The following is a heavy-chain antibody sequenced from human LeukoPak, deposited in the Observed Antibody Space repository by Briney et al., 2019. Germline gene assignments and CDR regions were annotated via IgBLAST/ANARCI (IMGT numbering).Heavy chain of an antibody. CDR3: ARDRYSSGWYGGY. CDR1: GFTFSSYS. D-gene: IGHD6-19*01. V-gene: IGHV3-48*01. J-gene: IGHJ4*02. CDR2: ISSSSSTI. Sequence: GGSLRLSCAASGFTFSSYSMNWVRQAPGKGLEWVSYISSSSSTIYYADSVKGRFTISRDNAKNSLYLQMNSLRAEDTAAYYCARDRYSSGWYGGYWGQGTLVTVSS.